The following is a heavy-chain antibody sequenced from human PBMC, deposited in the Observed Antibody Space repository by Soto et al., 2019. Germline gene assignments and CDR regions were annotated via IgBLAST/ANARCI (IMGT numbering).Heavy chain of an antibody. CDR2: INHSGST. Sequence: SETLSLTCAVYGGSFSGYYWSWIRQPPGKGLEWIGEINHSGSTNYNPSLKSRVTISVDTSKNQFSLKLSSVTAADTAVYYCARTVTYYYGMDVWGQGTTVTVS. CDR3: ARTVTYYYGMDV. V-gene: IGHV4-34*01. D-gene: IGHD4-4*01. CDR1: GGSFSGYY. J-gene: IGHJ6*02.